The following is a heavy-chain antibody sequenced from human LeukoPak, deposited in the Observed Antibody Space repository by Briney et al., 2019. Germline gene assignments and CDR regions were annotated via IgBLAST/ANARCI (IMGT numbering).Heavy chain of an antibody. CDR2: LVYDGRN. V-gene: IGHV3-33*01. CDR3: VRDLSAAYDF. D-gene: IGHD2-21*01. J-gene: IGHJ4*02. CDR1: GFPFSSYG. Sequence: GRSLRLSCAASGFPFSSYGMHWVRQAPGKGLEWVARLVYDGRNDYANSVKGRFTISRDNSKNTLYLQMDNLRVDDTAVYYCVRDLSAAYDFWGQGILVTVSS.